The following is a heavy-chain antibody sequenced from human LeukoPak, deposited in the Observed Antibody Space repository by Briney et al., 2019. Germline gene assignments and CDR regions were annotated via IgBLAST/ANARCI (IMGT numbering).Heavy chain of an antibody. Sequence: PGGFLRLSCAASGFTFSSYWMSWVRQAPGKGLEWVAKIEQHGSDKYHVDSVKGRFTISRDNAKNSLYLQMNSLRAEDTAVYYCARDHDYRFDYRGQGTLVTVSS. J-gene: IGHJ4*02. CDR1: GFTFSSYW. CDR2: IEQHGSDK. D-gene: IGHD4-17*01. CDR3: ARDHDYRFDY. V-gene: IGHV3-7*01.